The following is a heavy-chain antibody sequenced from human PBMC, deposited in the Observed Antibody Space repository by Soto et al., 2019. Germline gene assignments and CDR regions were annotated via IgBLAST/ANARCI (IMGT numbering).Heavy chain of an antibody. J-gene: IGHJ3*01. D-gene: IGHD1-1*01. CDR2: LYDVDGS. CDR1: GLTIXXXXX. V-gene: IGHV3-53*01. Sequence: DVQLVESXXXXXQPGESLRLSCAAFGLTIXXXXXXAWVRQAPGKGLEWVSALYDVDGSFYADSVKGRFTTSSDSSKTTVYLQMNDLRPDDTAVYYCATWHEREHAYDVWGQGTTVTVSS. CDR3: ATWHEREHAYDV.